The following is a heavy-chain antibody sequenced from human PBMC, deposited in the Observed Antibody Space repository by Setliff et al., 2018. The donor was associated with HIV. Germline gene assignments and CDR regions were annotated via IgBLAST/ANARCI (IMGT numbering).Heavy chain of an antibody. CDR2: INAANGKI. Sequence: GASVKVSCKASGYTFSTYGMHWVRQAPGQRLEWMGWINAANGKIKYSQKFQGRLTITGDISASTVDVELSRLKPEDTALYFCARDYSGTYYGDIDWWGQGTLVTVSS. D-gene: IGHD1-26*01. V-gene: IGHV1-3*01. J-gene: IGHJ4*02. CDR3: ARDYSGTYYGDIDW. CDR1: GYTFSTYG.